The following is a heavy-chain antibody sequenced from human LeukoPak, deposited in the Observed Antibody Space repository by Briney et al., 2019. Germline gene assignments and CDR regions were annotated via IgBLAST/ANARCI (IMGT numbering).Heavy chain of an antibody. CDR3: SRELGGSYFDY. J-gene: IGHJ4*02. Sequence: PSLKVSCKASGYTFSNYYIHWVRQAPGQGLEWMGVNNPSGGRTTYAQKFQGRVTMTRDTSTSTAYMDLSSLRSDDTAVYYCSRELGGSYFDYWGQGTLVTVSS. CDR2: NNPSGGRT. V-gene: IGHV1-46*01. D-gene: IGHD1-26*01. CDR1: GYTFSNYY.